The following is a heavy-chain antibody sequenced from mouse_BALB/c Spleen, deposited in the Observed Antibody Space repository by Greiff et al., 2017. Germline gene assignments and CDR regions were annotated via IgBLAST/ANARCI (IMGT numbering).Heavy chain of an antibody. D-gene: IGHD1-1*01. J-gene: IGHJ3*01. V-gene: IGHV1-14*01. CDR1: GYTFTSYV. CDR3: ARDYYGSSYRFAY. CDR2: INPYNDGT. Sequence: LQESGPELVKPGASVKMSCKASGYTFTSYVMHWVKQKPGQGLEWIGYINPYNDGTKYNEKFKGKATLTSDKSSSTAYMELSSLTSEDSAVYYCARDYYGSSYRFAYWGQGTLVTVSA.